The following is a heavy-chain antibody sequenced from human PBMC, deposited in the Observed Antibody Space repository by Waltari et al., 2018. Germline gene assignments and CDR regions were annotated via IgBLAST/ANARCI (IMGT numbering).Heavy chain of an antibody. CDR3: ARAEYNWNHGGFFDY. Sequence: QLQLQESGSGLVKPSQTLSLTCAVSGGSISSGGYSWSWIRQPPGKGLEWIGYIYHSGCTYYNPSLKSRVTISVDRSKNQFSLRLSSVTAADTAVYYCARAEYNWNHGGFFDYWGQGTLVTVSS. V-gene: IGHV4-30-2*01. J-gene: IGHJ4*02. D-gene: IGHD1-20*01. CDR2: IYHSGCT. CDR1: GGSISSGGYS.